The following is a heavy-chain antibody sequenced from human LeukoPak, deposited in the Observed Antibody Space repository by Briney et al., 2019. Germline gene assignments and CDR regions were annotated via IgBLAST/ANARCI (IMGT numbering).Heavy chain of an antibody. CDR2: IHPSGSS. V-gene: IGHV4-4*07. J-gene: IGHJ4*02. D-gene: IGHD2-8*01. CDR1: GGSISGYF. CDR3: ARDANVERPYDS. Sequence: SETLSLTCTVTGGSISGYFWSWIRQPAGKGLEWIGRIHPSGSSNYNPSLKSRLTMSVATSKNQFSLNLSSVTAADTAVYFCARDANVERPYDSWGQGTLVTASP.